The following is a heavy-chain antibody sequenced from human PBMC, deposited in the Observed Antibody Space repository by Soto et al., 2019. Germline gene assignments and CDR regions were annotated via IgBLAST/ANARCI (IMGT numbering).Heavy chain of an antibody. CDR3: AVGTNDYGDYDAYYYYGMDV. CDR1: GDSISNYY. Sequence: PSETLSLTCTVSGDSISNYYWGWIRQPPGKGLEWIGSIYYSGSTYYNPSLKSRVTISVDTSKNQFSLKLSSVTAADTAVYYCAVGTNDYGDYDAYYYYGMDVWGQGTTVTVS. J-gene: IGHJ6*02. D-gene: IGHD4-17*01. CDR2: IYYSGST. V-gene: IGHV4-39*07.